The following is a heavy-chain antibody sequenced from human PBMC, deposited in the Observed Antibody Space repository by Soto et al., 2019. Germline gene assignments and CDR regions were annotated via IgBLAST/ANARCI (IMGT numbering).Heavy chain of an antibody. CDR2: ISTYKGNT. Sequence: QVQLVQSGPEVKKPGASVKVSCKTSGYTFTSYGISWVRQAPGQGLEWMGWISTYKGNTNYAQKFQSRVTMTTDTSTSTAYMELRSLRSDDTAVYYCATRSPAFDYWGQGTLVTVSS. J-gene: IGHJ4*02. V-gene: IGHV1-18*01. CDR3: ATRSPAFDY. CDR1: GYTFTSYG.